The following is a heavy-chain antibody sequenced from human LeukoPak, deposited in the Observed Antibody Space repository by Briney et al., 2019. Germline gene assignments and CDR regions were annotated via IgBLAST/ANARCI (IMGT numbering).Heavy chain of an antibody. J-gene: IGHJ4*02. CDR1: GGTFSSYA. V-gene: IGHV1-69*04. D-gene: IGHD6-19*01. CDR2: IIPILGIA. CDR3: ARSRGSSGWYEGLDY. Sequence: SVKVSCKASGGTFSSYAISWGRQAPGQGLEWMGRIIPILGIANYAQKFPGRVTITADKSTSTAYMELNSLRSEDTAVYYCARSRGSSGWYEGLDYWGQGTLVTVSS.